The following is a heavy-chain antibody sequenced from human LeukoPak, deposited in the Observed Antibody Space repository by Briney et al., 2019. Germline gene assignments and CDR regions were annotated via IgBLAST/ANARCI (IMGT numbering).Heavy chain of an antibody. Sequence: GGSLRLPCAASGFTFSGSAMHWVRQASGKGLEWVGRIRSKANSYATAYAASVKGRFTISRDDSKNTAYLQMNSLKTEDTAVYYCTTRPHIVGATTFDYWGQGTLVTVSS. CDR3: TTRPHIVGATTFDY. CDR2: IRSKANSYAT. J-gene: IGHJ4*02. CDR1: GFTFSGSA. D-gene: IGHD1-26*01. V-gene: IGHV3-73*01.